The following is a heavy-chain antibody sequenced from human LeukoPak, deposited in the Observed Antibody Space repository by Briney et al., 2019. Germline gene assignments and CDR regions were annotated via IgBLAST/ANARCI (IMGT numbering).Heavy chain of an antibody. CDR2: ISWNSGSI. CDR1: GFTFDDYA. V-gene: IGHV3-9*01. Sequence: PGRSLRLSCAASGFTFDDYAMHWVRQAPGKGLEWVSGISWNSGSIGYADSVKGRFTISRDNAKNSLYLQMNSLRAEDTALYYCAKDYGDYDYFDYWGQGTLVTVSS. J-gene: IGHJ4*02. CDR3: AKDYGDYDYFDY. D-gene: IGHD4-17*01.